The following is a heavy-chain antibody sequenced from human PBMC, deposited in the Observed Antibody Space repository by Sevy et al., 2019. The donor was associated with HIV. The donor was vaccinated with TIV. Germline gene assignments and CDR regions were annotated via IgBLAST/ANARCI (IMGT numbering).Heavy chain of an antibody. J-gene: IGHJ4*02. D-gene: IGHD3-22*01. Sequence: GGSLRLSCAASGFTFSSYAMSWVRQAPGKGLEWVSAISGSGGSTYDADSVKGRFTISRDNSKNTLYLQMNSLRAEDTAVYYCAKLEGDSSSYYPFDYWGQGTLVTVSS. V-gene: IGHV3-23*01. CDR2: ISGSGGST. CDR3: AKLEGDSSSYYPFDY. CDR1: GFTFSSYA.